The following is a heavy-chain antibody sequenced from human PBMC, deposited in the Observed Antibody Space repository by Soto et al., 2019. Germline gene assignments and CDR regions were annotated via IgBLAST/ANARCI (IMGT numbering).Heavy chain of an antibody. Sequence: GGSLRLSCAASGFTFSSYAMSWVRQAPGKGLEWVSAISGSGGNTYYADSVKGRFTISRDNSKNTLYLQMNSLRAEDTAVYYCAKDTGVLRAFDIWGQGTMVTVSS. V-gene: IGHV3-23*01. J-gene: IGHJ3*02. CDR1: GFTFSSYA. CDR3: AKDTGVLRAFDI. CDR2: ISGSGGNT. D-gene: IGHD7-27*01.